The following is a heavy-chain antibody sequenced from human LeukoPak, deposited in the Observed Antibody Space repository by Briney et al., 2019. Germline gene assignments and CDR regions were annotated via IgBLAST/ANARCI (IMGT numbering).Heavy chain of an antibody. CDR2: INPSGGST. Sequence: ASVKVSCKASGYTLTSYYMHWVRQAPGQGLEWMGIINPSGGSTSYAQKFQGRVTITRDTSTSTVYMELSSLRSEDTAVYYCARDTSSSWYAYWGQGTLVTVSS. V-gene: IGHV1-46*01. CDR3: ARDTSSSWYAY. J-gene: IGHJ4*02. D-gene: IGHD6-13*01. CDR1: GYTLTSYY.